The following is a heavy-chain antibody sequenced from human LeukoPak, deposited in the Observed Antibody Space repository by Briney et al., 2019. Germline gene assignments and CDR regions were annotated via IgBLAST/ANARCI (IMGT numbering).Heavy chain of an antibody. Sequence: GGSLRLSCAASGFNFRIYNMNWVRQAPGKGLEWVSSISMSSSYIYYADSVKGRFTISRDNSKNTLYLQMNSLRAEDTAVYYCAKVPYSGYDSYFDYWGQGTLVTVSS. V-gene: IGHV3-23*05. CDR2: ISMSSSYI. CDR1: GFNFRIYN. J-gene: IGHJ4*02. CDR3: AKVPYSGYDSYFDY. D-gene: IGHD5-12*01.